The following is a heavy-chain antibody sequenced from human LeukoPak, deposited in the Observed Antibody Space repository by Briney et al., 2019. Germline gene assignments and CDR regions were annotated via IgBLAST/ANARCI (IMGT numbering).Heavy chain of an antibody. CDR3: AGEPYYMDV. CDR2: ISGSGGST. D-gene: IGHD3-16*01. Sequence: GGSLRLSCAASGFTFSSYGMSWVRQAPGKGLEWVSAISGSGGSTYYADSVKGRFTISRDNSKNTLFLQRDSLRPDDTAVYHCAGEPYYMDVWGKGTTVTASS. J-gene: IGHJ6*03. CDR1: GFTFSSYG. V-gene: IGHV3-23*01.